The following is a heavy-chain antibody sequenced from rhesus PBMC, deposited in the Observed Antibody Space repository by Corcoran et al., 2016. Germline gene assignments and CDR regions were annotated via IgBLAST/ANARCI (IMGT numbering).Heavy chain of an antibody. J-gene: IGHJ4*01. CDR1: GGSISSSNW. Sequence: QVQLQESGPAVVKPSETLSLTCAVSGGSISSSNWWSWIRQSPGKGLDWIGGIYGSGGTTQDNPPLKSRVTISIDTYKNQFSLKLSSVTAADTAVYYCARQEIRITIFGVVNKPVDYWGQGVLVTVSS. CDR2: IYGSGGTT. D-gene: IGHD3-3*01. CDR3: ARQEIRITIFGVVNKPVDY. V-gene: IGHV4-93*02.